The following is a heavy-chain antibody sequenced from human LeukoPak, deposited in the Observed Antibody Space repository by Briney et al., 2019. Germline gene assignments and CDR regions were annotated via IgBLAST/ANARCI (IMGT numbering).Heavy chain of an antibody. D-gene: IGHD2-21*02. CDR1: GGSISSYY. V-gene: IGHV4-59*01. Sequence: SETLSLTCTVSGGSISSYYWSWIRQPPGEGLEWIGYIYSSGSTNYNPSLKSRVTLSVDTSKNQFSLKLTSMTAADTAVYYCARGDHYYYTMDVWGKGTTVTVSS. CDR2: IYSSGST. J-gene: IGHJ6*04. CDR3: ARGDHYYYTMDV.